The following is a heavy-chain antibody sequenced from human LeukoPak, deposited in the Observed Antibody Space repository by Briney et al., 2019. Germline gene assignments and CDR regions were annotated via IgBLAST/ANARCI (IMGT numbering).Heavy chain of an antibody. V-gene: IGHV4-39*07. CDR2: IYYNGNT. CDR1: GGSISSSSYY. CDR3: ASRKWVPAGYFDY. Sequence: SETLSLTCTVSGGSISSSSYYWGWIRQPPGKGLEWVGSIYYNGNTYYNPSLESRVTISVDTSKNQFSLKLSSVTAADTAVYYCASRKWVPAGYFDYWGQGTLVTVSS. D-gene: IGHD1-26*01. J-gene: IGHJ4*02.